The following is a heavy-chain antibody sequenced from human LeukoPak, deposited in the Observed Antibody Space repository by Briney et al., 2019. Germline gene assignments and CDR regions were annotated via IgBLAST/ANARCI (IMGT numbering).Heavy chain of an antibody. J-gene: IGHJ4*02. CDR2: INPNSGGT. CDR1: GYTFTGYY. CDR3: ARNRAYCGGDCYPYFDY. D-gene: IGHD2-21*02. V-gene: IGHV1-2*02. Sequence: GASVKVSCKASGYTFTGYYMHWVRQAPGQGLEWMGWINPNSGGTNYAQKFQGRVTMTRDTSISTAYMELSRLTSDDTAVYYCARNRAYCGGDCYPYFDYWGQGTLVTVSS.